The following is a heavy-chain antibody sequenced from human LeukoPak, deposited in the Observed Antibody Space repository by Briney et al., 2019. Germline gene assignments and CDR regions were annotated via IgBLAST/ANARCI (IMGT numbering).Heavy chain of an antibody. Sequence: GESLLISCKGSGSNFTSYWISWGRQVPGKGLEWMGRIDPSDSYTNYSPSFQGHVTISADKSISTAYLQWSSLKASDTAMYYCAPHRGGLEDLTFDPWGQGTLVTVSS. D-gene: IGHD3-10*01. CDR1: GSNFTSYW. CDR2: IDPSDSYT. CDR3: APHRGGLEDLTFDP. V-gene: IGHV5-10-1*01. J-gene: IGHJ5*02.